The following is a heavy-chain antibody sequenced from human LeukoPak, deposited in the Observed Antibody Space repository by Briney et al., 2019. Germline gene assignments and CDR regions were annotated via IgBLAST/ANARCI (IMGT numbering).Heavy chain of an antibody. CDR2: INSNGSNT. CDR3: ARVSGYSYGQ. CDR1: GYTFTSYY. D-gene: IGHD5-18*01. V-gene: IGHV3-64*02. Sequence: ASVKVSCKASGYTFTSYYMHWVRQAPGKGLEYVSGINSNGSNTNYADSVEGRFTISRDNSKNTLHLLMGSLRPEDMALYYCARVSGYSYGQWGQGTLVTVSS. J-gene: IGHJ4*02.